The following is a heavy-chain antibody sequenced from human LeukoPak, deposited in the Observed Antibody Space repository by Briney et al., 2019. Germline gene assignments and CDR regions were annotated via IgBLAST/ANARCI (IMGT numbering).Heavy chain of an antibody. Sequence: GGSLRLSCAASGFTFDDYAMHWVRHAPGKGLDWVSAISWNSGSIGYADSVKGRFTISRDNAKNSLYLQMNSLRAEDTALYYCARELTGYYYGMDVWGQGTTVTVSS. CDR2: ISWNSGSI. J-gene: IGHJ6*02. CDR3: ARELTGYYYGMDV. CDR1: GFTFDDYA. V-gene: IGHV3-9*01.